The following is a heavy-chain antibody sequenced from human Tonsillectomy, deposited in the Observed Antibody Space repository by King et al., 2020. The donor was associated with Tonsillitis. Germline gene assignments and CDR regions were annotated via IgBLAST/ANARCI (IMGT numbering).Heavy chain of an antibody. CDR3: ARVGTCSKGICTFDY. CDR1: GGSFSGYY. CDR2: INHSGST. D-gene: IGHD2-8*01. Sequence: VQLPQWGAGLLKPSETLSLTCAVYGGSFSGYYWSWIRQPPGKGLEWIGEINHSGSTNYNPSLKSRVTISVDTSKNQFSLKLSSVTAADTAVYYCARVGTCSKGICTFDYWGQGTLVTVSS. J-gene: IGHJ4*02. V-gene: IGHV4-34*01.